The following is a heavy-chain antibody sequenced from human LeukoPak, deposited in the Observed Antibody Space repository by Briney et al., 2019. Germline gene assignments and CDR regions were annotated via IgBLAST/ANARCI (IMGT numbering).Heavy chain of an antibody. J-gene: IGHJ3*02. Sequence: GGSLRLSCAASGFTLSRSSMHWVRQAPGKGLEYVSAISSNGRNTYYANSVKGRFTISRDNSKNTLYLQMNSLRADDTAVYYCARARATVTRISSFDIWGQGTMVTVSS. D-gene: IGHD4-17*01. CDR3: ARARATVTRISSFDI. CDR1: GFTLSRSS. V-gene: IGHV3-64*01. CDR2: ISSNGRNT.